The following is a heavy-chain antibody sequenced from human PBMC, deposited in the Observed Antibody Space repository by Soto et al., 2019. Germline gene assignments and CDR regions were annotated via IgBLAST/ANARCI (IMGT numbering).Heavy chain of an antibody. J-gene: IGHJ6*02. CDR1: GFAFSTYW. CDR3: ARGAKNIYAMDV. CDR2: MKFDGSST. Sequence: EVQLVESGGVLVQPGGSLRLSCAASGFAFSTYWMHWVRQAPGKVLLWFSRMKFDGSSTYYADSVKGRFTISRDDAKNTLFLQMNGLRVGDTAVYYCARGAKNIYAMDVWGQGNTVTVS. V-gene: IGHV3-74*01.